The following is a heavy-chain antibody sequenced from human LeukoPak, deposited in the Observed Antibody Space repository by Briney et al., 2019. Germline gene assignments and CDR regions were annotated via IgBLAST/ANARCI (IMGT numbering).Heavy chain of an antibody. Sequence: GGSLRLSCAASGFTFSTYWMNWVRQAPGKRLEWVANIKQDASEIYYVDSVKGRFTISRDNAENSLYLQMNSLRAEDSAVYYCVRAMDVWGQGTTVTVSS. J-gene: IGHJ6*02. CDR3: VRAMDV. CDR2: IKQDASEI. CDR1: GFTFSTYW. V-gene: IGHV3-7*03.